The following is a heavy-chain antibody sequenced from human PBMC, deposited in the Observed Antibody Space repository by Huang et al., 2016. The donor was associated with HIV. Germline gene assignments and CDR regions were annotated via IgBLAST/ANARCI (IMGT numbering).Heavy chain of an antibody. J-gene: IGHJ4*02. Sequence: EVQLVESGGGLIQPGGSLRLSCAASGFTVSTNYMTWVRQAPGKGLEWVSLISSVGPTYYADPVKGRFTISRDDSENTLYLHMTSLRAGDTAVYYCAKEGDTGAALGYWGQGTLVTVS. CDR2: ISSVGPT. CDR1: GFTVSTNY. CDR3: AKEGDTGAALGY. D-gene: IGHD2-8*02. V-gene: IGHV3-53*01.